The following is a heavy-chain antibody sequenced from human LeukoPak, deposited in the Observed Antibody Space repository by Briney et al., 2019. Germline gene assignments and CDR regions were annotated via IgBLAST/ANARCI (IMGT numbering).Heavy chain of an antibody. CDR3: ASVRGYGYISSLDAFDI. CDR2: IYAGDSNT. J-gene: IGHJ3*02. D-gene: IGHD6-13*01. CDR1: GYSFTNYW. V-gene: IGHV5-51*01. Sequence: GESLKISCKGSGYSFTNYWIGWVRQMPGKGLEWMGIIYAGDSNTRYSPSFQGQVTISADKSITTAYLQWSSLKASDTALYYCASVRGYGYISSLDAFDIWGQGTMVTVSS.